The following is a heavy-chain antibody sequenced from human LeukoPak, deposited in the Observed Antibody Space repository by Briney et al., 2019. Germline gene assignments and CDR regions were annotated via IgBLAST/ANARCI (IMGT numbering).Heavy chain of an antibody. D-gene: IGHD4-17*01. CDR1: GFTFSNYA. CDR2: ICGSGGST. CDR3: AKDHWSDYGDYEGGAFDY. Sequence: GGSLRLSCAVSGFTFSNYAMSWVRQAPGKGLEWVSAICGSGGSTYYADSVRGRFTISRDNSKNTLYLQMNSLSAEDTAVYYCAKDHWSDYGDYEGGAFDYWGQGNLVTVSS. J-gene: IGHJ4*02. V-gene: IGHV3-23*01.